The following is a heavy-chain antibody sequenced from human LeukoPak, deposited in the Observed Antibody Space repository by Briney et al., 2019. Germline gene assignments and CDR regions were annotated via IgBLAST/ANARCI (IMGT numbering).Heavy chain of an antibody. CDR2: ISSSGSTI. V-gene: IGHV3-11*01. CDR1: GFTLSDYY. Sequence: GGSLRLSCAASGFTLSDYYMSWIRQAPGKGLEWVTYISSSGSTIYYPDSVKGRFTISRDNAKNSLYLQMNSLRAEDTAVYYCASGNYDILTGAYYYYYGMDVWGQGTTVTVSS. J-gene: IGHJ6*02. CDR3: ASGNYDILTGAYYYYYGMDV. D-gene: IGHD3-9*01.